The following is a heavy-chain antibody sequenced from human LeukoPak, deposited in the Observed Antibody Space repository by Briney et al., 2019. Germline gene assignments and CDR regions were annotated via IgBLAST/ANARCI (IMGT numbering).Heavy chain of an antibody. Sequence: ASVKVSCKASGYTFTSYDINWVRQAAGQGLECMGWMNPNSGNAAYAQKFQGRVTMTRDTSISTAYMELSSLRSEDTAVYYCARRYYYDGSGLRLDVWGKGTPVTVSS. CDR1: GYTFTSYD. J-gene: IGHJ6*04. D-gene: IGHD3-22*01. CDR3: ARRYYYDGSGLRLDV. V-gene: IGHV1-8*01. CDR2: MNPNSGNA.